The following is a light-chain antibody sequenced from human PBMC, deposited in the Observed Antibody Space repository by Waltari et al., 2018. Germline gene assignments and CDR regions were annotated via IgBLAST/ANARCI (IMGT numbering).Light chain of an antibody. CDR3: QQYDNYWT. J-gene: IGKJ1*01. Sequence: DMQMTPSPSTLSASVGDRVTITCRASQSISNWLAGYQKKPGKDPKLLIYTASNLESGVPSRFSGSGSGTDVTLTISSLQPDDFATDDCQQYDNYWTFGQGTKVEIK. V-gene: IGKV1-5*03. CDR2: TAS. CDR1: QSISNW.